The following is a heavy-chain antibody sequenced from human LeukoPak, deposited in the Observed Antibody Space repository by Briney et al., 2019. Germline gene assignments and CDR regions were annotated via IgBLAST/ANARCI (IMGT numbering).Heavy chain of an antibody. CDR1: GGTFSSYA. V-gene: IGHV1-69*01. J-gene: IGHJ3*02. CDR3: ARGRPQTYCSGGSCYSDAFDI. CDR2: IIPIFGTA. Sequence: ASVDVSCKASGGTFSSYAISWVRQAPGQGLEWMGGIIPIFGTANYAQKFQGRVTITADESTSTAYMELSSLRSEDTAVYYCARGRPQTYCSGGSCYSDAFDIWGQGTMVTVSS. D-gene: IGHD2-15*01.